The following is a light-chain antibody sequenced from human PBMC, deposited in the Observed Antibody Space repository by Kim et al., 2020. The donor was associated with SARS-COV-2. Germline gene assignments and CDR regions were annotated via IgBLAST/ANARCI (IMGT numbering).Light chain of an antibody. CDR3: SSYTSSSTWV. CDR1: SSDVGGYNY. J-gene: IGLJ3*02. V-gene: IGLV2-14*01. Sequence: QSALTQPASVSGSPGQSITISCTGTSSDVGGYNYVSWYQQHPDKAPKLMIYDVSNRPSGVSNRFSGSKSGNTASVTISGLQAEDETDYCCSSYTSSSTWVFGGGTQLTVL. CDR2: DVS.